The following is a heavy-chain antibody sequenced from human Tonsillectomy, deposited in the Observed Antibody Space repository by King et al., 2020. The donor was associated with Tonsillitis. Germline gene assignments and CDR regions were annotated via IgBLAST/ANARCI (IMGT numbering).Heavy chain of an antibody. CDR3: ARAQPGNYYYYMDV. CDR1: GFTFSTYW. J-gene: IGHJ6*03. CDR2: INGDGSST. D-gene: IGHD1-26*01. V-gene: IGHV3-74*01. Sequence: VQLVESGGGLVQPGGSLRLSCAASGFTFSTYWMHWVRQAPGKGLVWVSRINGDGSSTSYADSVKGRFTISRENAKNTRYLQMNSPRAEDTAVYYCARAQPGNYYYYMDVWGKGTTVTVSS.